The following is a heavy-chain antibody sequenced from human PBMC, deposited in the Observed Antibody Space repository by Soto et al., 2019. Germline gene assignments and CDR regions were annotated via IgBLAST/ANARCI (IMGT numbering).Heavy chain of an antibody. D-gene: IGHD2-21*02. CDR3: ARGRDCGGDCPNWFDP. V-gene: IGHV3-53*04. Sequence: EVQLVESGGGLVQPGGSLRLSCAASGFTVSSNYMSWVRQAPEKGLEWVSVIYSGGSTYYADSVKGRFTISRHNSKNTLYLQMNSLRAEDTAVYYCARGRDCGGDCPNWFDPWGQGTLVTVSS. J-gene: IGHJ5*02. CDR2: IYSGGST. CDR1: GFTVSSNY.